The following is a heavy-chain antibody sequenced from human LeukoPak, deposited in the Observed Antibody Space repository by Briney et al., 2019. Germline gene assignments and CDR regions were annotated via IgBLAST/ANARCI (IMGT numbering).Heavy chain of an antibody. CDR3: XXXXXXXYSSSWSFDY. D-gene: IGHD6-13*01. CDR2: ISSSSSYI. Sequence: GGSLRLSCAASGLTFSSYSMNWVRQAPGKGLEWVSSISSSSSYIYYADSVKGRFTISRDNAKNSLYLQMNSLRAEDTAVYYCXXXXXXXYSSSWSFDYWGQGTLVTVSS. J-gene: IGHJ4*02. V-gene: IGHV3-21*01. CDR1: GLTFSSYS.